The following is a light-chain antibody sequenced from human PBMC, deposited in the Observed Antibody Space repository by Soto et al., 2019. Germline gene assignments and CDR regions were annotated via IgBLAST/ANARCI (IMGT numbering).Light chain of an antibody. CDR1: QSVSSN. Sequence: EIVMTQSPATLSVSPGERATLSCRASQSVSSNLAWYQQKPGQAPRLLIYGASTRATGIPAMFSGSGSGTEFTLTISSLQSEDFGVYYWQQYNNWPPLTFGGGTKVEIK. CDR3: QQYNNWPPLT. CDR2: GAS. V-gene: IGKV3-15*01. J-gene: IGKJ4*01.